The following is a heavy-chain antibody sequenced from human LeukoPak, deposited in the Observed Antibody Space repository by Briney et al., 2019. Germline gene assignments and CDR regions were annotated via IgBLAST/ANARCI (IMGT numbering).Heavy chain of an antibody. CDR3: ARTDSGGYWAFDM. D-gene: IGHD3-22*01. CDR2: ISAFNGNT. V-gene: IGHV1-18*01. Sequence: ASVKVSCEASGYTFINYGVTWVRQAPGQGLEWMGWISAFNGNTNYAQQLQDRVTLTTDTSTSTAYMELRSLRSDDTAVYYCARTDSGGYWAFDMWGQGTMVTVSS. J-gene: IGHJ3*02. CDR1: GYTFINYG.